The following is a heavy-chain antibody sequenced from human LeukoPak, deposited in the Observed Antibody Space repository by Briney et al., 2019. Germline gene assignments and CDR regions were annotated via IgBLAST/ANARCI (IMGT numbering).Heavy chain of an antibody. D-gene: IGHD1-7*01. CDR2: IHVDDSNT. V-gene: IGHV5-51*01. CDR3: ARARHGNCYWDY. Sequence: GESLQISCQFSESIFSNYWIAWVRQMPGKGLEWMGLIHVDDSNTRYSPSFQGQVTISADKSTSTAYLQWSSLKASDTAIYYCARARHGNCYWDYWGQGTLVTVSS. J-gene: IGHJ4*02. CDR1: ESIFSNYW.